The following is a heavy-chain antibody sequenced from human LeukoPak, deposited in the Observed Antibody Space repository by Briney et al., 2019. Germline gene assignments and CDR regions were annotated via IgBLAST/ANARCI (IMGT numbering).Heavy chain of an antibody. J-gene: IGHJ3*02. Sequence: SETLSLTCTVSGGSISSYYWSWIRQPPGKGLEWIGYIYYSGSTNYNPSLKSRVTISVDTSKNQFSLKLSSVTAADTAVCYCARTHCSSTSCYEMGAFDIWGQGTMVTVSS. CDR1: GGSISSYY. CDR2: IYYSGST. V-gene: IGHV4-59*01. CDR3: ARTHCSSTSCYEMGAFDI. D-gene: IGHD2-2*01.